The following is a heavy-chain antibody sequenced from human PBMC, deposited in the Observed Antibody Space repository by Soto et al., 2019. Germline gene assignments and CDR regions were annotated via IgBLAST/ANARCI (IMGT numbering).Heavy chain of an antibody. V-gene: IGHV1-18*01. Sequence: ASVKVSCKASGYTFTSYGTSWVRQAPGQGLEWMGWISAYNGNTNYAQKLQGRVTMTTDTSTSTAYMELRSLRSDDTAVYYCARFRSYCSGGSCYRSYYFDYWGQGTLVTVSS. J-gene: IGHJ4*02. CDR1: GYTFTSYG. CDR2: ISAYNGNT. D-gene: IGHD2-15*01. CDR3: ARFRSYCSGGSCYRSYYFDY.